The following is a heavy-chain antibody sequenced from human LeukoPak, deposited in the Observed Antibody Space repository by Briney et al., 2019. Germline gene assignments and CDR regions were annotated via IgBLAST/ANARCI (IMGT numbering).Heavy chain of an antibody. CDR2: IVVGSGNT. CDR1: GFTFTSSA. J-gene: IGHJ4*02. V-gene: IGHV1-58*01. CDR3: AASPDILTGNY. D-gene: IGHD3-9*01. Sequence: SVNVSFKASGFTFTSSAVQWVRQARGQRLEWIGWIVVGSGNTNYAQKFQERVTITRDMSTSTAYMELSSLRSEDTAVYYCAASPDILTGNYWGQGTLVTVSS.